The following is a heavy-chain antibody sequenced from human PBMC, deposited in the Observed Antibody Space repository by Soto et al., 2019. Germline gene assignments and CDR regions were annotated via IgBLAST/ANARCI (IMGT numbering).Heavy chain of an antibody. CDR1: GFSFSDYG. Sequence: GGSLRLSCAASGFSFSDYGMHWVRQAPGKGLGWVAVIPFDGSNQYYADSVKGRFTISRDNSKNTLYLQMNGLRAEDTAVYYCAKDPEYRRSTLRNYFDYWGQGTLVTSPQ. D-gene: IGHD6-6*01. J-gene: IGHJ4*02. V-gene: IGHV3-30*18. CDR2: IPFDGSNQ. CDR3: AKDPEYRRSTLRNYFDY.